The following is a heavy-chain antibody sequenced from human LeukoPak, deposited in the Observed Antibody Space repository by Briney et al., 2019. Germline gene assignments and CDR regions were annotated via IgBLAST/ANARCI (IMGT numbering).Heavy chain of an antibody. CDR2: ISSSGSTI. V-gene: IGHV3-48*03. CDR3: AKSGSYYGYYFDY. Sequence: PGGSLRLSCAASGFTFSSYEMNWVRQAPGKGLEWVSYISSSGSTIYYADSVKGRFTISRDNSKNTLYLQMNSLRAEDTAVYYCAKSGSYYGYYFDYWGQGTLVTVSS. D-gene: IGHD1-26*01. CDR1: GFTFSSYE. J-gene: IGHJ4*02.